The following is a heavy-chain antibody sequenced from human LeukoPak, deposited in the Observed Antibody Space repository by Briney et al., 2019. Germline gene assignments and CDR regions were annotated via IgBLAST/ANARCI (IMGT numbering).Heavy chain of an antibody. J-gene: IGHJ4*02. CDR2: ISPRSSTI. CDR1: GFTFSSYS. Sequence: GGSLRLSCVASGFTFSSYSMNWVRQAPGKGLEWVSYISPRSSTIHYADSVKGRFTISRDNAKNSLYLQMNSLRDEDTAVYYCATKMATKGSFEYWGQGTLVTVSS. V-gene: IGHV3-48*02. D-gene: IGHD5-24*01. CDR3: ATKMATKGSFEY.